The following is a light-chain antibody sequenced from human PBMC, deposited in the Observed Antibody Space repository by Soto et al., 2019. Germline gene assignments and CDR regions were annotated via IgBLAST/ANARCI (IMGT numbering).Light chain of an antibody. J-gene: IGKJ5*01. V-gene: IGKV3-20*01. CDR1: QSVSSRN. CDR3: QQYGSSPIT. Sequence: EVVLTQSPGTLSLSPGGGATLSCRASQSVSSRNLAWYQQRPGQAPRLLICGASTRATGIPDRFSGSGSGTDFTLTISRLEPEDFAVYYCQQYGSSPITFGQGTRLEI. CDR2: GAS.